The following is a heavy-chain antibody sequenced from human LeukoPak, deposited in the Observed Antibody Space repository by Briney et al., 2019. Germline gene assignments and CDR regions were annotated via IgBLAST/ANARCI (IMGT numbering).Heavy chain of an antibody. CDR2: INPSGGST. D-gene: IGHD5-18*01. CDR3: ARGGDTGPGLGMKIDY. CDR1: GYTFTSYY. V-gene: IGHV1-46*01. J-gene: IGHJ4*02. Sequence: EASVKVSCKASGYTFTSYYMHWVRQAPGQGLEWMGIINPSGGSTSYAQKFQGRVTMTRDTSTSTVYMELSSLRSEDTAVYYCARGGDTGPGLGMKIDYWGQGTLVTVSS.